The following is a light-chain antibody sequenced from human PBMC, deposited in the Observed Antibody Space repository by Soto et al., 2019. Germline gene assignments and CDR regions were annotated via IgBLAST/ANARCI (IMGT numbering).Light chain of an antibody. CDR3: AAWADGLNGVV. CDR2: SND. CDR1: NSNIGSHT. V-gene: IGLV1-44*01. Sequence: QSVLTQPPSASGTPGQRVTISCSGSNSNIGSHTVRWFRQVPGTAPQHLIYSNDPRPSAVPDRFSAGNSGTSAAPATSGLLSEEEDDYYCAAWADGLNGVVFGAGTKLTVL. J-gene: IGLJ2*01.